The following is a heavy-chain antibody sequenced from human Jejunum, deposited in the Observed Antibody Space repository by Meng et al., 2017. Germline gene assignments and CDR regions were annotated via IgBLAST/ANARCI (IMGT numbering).Heavy chain of an antibody. V-gene: IGHV4-4*02. Sequence: VQLKESGPGLVQPSGTLSVTCVVSGDSMNNGVWWSWVRQAPGKGLEWIGEIHHSGSTHYNPSLKSRVTISVDTSKNQFSLKLSSVTAADTAVYFCARGELLWDYWGQGTLVTVSS. CDR1: GDSMNNGVW. D-gene: IGHD2-2*01. CDR2: IHHSGST. CDR3: ARGELLWDY. J-gene: IGHJ4*02.